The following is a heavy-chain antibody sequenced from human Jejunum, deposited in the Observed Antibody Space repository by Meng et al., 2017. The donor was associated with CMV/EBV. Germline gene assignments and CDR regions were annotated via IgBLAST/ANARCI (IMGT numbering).Heavy chain of an antibody. CDR2: ISFSTDYI. D-gene: IGHD3/OR15-3a*01. CDR3: ARGKDWTYFDY. CDR1: GFSFSASN. V-gene: IGHV3-21*01. J-gene: IGHJ4*02. Sequence: CAASGFSFSASNMNWVRQAPGKGLEWVSSISFSTDYIYYEDSVKGRFTISRDNAKNSLYLQMDSLRAEDSAVYYCARGKDWTYFDYWGQGTLVTVSS.